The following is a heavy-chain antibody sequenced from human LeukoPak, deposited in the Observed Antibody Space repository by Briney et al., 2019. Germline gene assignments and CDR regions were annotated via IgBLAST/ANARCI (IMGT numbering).Heavy chain of an antibody. J-gene: IGHJ3*01. D-gene: IGHD3-3*01. CDR2: MNPNSGST. CDR3: ARTSYVIFRSQDAFDV. Sequence: ASVTVSCKASGFTFTSFDLNWVRQATGQGLEWMGWMNPNSGSTVYVQKFQGRVTLTMNTSTSTAYMELSSLRSEDTAVYYCARTSYVIFRSQDAFDVWGQGTMVTVSS. V-gene: IGHV1-8*01. CDR1: GFTFTSFD.